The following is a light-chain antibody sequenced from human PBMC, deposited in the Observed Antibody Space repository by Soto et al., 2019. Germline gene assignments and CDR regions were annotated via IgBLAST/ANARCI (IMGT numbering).Light chain of an antibody. J-gene: IGKJ3*01. Sequence: EIVLTQSPGTLSLSPGERSTLSCRASQSVSSSYLAWYQQKPGQAPRLLIYVASSRATGIPARFSGSGSGTEFTLTIRSLPSEDFAVSDCQQSRTFGPGTKV. CDR2: VAS. CDR3: QQSRT. CDR1: QSVSSSY. V-gene: IGKV3-20*01.